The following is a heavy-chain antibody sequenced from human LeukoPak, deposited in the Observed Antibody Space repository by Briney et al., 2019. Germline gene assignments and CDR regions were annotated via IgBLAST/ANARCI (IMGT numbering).Heavy chain of an antibody. Sequence: SETLPLTCTVSGGSISSSSYYWGWIRQPPGKGLEWIGSIYYSGSTYYNPSLKSRVTISVDTSKNQFSLKLSSVTAADTAVYYCARRALRDGLGDYWGQGTLVTVSS. CDR2: IYYSGST. CDR1: GGSISSSSYY. CDR3: ARRALRDGLGDY. J-gene: IGHJ4*02. D-gene: IGHD5-24*01. V-gene: IGHV4-39*07.